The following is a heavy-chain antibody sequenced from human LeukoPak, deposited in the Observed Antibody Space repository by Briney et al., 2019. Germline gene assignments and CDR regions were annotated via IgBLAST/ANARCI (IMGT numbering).Heavy chain of an antibody. CDR3: ARAEVTTPYFDY. CDR1: GFTFSSYS. CDR2: ISSSSSYI. Sequence: KAGGSLRLSCVVSGFTFSSYSMNWVRQAPGKGLEWVSSISSSSSYIYYVDSVKGRFTISRDNAKNSLYLQMNSLRAEDTAVYYCARAEVTTPYFDYWGQGTLVTVSS. D-gene: IGHD4-17*01. V-gene: IGHV3-21*01. J-gene: IGHJ4*02.